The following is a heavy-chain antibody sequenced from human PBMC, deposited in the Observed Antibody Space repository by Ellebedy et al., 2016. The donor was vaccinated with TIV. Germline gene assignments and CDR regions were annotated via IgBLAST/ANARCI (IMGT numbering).Heavy chain of an antibody. CDR1: GGSFSGYY. CDR3: ARDHPGIAVAGTVFLGDRVYNWFDP. Sequence: MPSETLSLTCAVYGGSFSGYYWSWIRQPPGKGLEWIGEINHSGSTNYNPSLKSRVTISVDTSKNQFSLKLSSVTAADTAVYYCARDHPGIAVAGTVFLGDRVYNWFDPWGQGTLVTVSS. D-gene: IGHD6-19*01. CDR2: INHSGST. J-gene: IGHJ5*02. V-gene: IGHV4-34*01.